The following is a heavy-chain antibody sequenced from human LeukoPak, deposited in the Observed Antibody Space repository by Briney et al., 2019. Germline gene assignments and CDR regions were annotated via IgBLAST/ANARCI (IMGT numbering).Heavy chain of an antibody. CDR2: INHSGST. CDR3: ARGLAVAGMLDY. CDR1: GGSFSGYY. D-gene: IGHD6-19*01. V-gene: IGHV4-34*01. J-gene: IGHJ4*02. Sequence: SETLSLTCAVYGGSFSGYYWSWIRQPPGKGLEWIGVINHSGSTNYNPSLKSRVTISVDTSKNQFSLKLSSVTAADTAVYYCARGLAVAGMLDYWGQGTLVTVSS.